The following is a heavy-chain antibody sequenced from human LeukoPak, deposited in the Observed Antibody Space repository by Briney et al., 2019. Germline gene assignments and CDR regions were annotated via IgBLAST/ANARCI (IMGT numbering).Heavy chain of an antibody. CDR3: ARAEDLSSWYIPSFFDY. CDR1: GYTFTTYY. V-gene: IGHV1-46*01. Sequence: ASVKVSYKASGYTFTTYYMHWVRQAPGPGLEWMGIINPSTGSTRYAQKFQGRVTMTRDMSTSTVYMELSSLRSEDTAVYYCARAEDLSSWYIPSFFDYWGQGTLVTVSS. D-gene: IGHD6-13*01. J-gene: IGHJ4*02. CDR2: INPSTGST.